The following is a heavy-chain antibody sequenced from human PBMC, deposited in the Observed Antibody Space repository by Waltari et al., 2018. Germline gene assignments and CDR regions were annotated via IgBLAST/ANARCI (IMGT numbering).Heavy chain of an antibody. CDR1: GFTFSSHA. J-gene: IGHJ6*03. V-gene: IGHV3-23*03. Sequence: EVQLLESGGGLVQPGGSLRLSCAASGFTFSSHAMSWVRQAPGKGLEWVSVIYSGGSTYYADSVKGRFTISRDNSKNTLYLQMNSLRAEDTAVYYCAKSSARRSMDVWGKGTTVTVSS. CDR2: IYSGGST. CDR3: AKSSARRSMDV. D-gene: IGHD6-6*01.